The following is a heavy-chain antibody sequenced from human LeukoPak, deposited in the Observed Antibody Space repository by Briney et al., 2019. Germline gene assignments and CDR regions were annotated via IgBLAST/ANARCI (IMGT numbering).Heavy chain of an antibody. D-gene: IGHD1-1*01. CDR3: ARDRGGTYVY. Sequence: SETLSLTCTVSGGSISGYHWTWIRQPPGKGLEWIGFMFYSGDTNYNPSLKSRVTISVDMSKNHFSLKLTSVTAADTAVYYCARDRGGTYVYWGQGTLVTVSS. CDR2: MFYSGDT. CDR1: GGSISGYH. V-gene: IGHV4-59*01. J-gene: IGHJ4*02.